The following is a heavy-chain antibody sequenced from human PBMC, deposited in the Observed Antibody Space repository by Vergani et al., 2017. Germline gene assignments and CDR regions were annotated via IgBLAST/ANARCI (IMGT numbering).Heavy chain of an antibody. CDR2: ISSSSSYI. Sequence: EVQLVESGGGLVKPGGSLRLSCAASGFTFSSYSMNWVRQAPGKGLEWVSSISSSSSYIYYADSVKGRFTISRDNAKNSLYLQMNSLRAEDTAVYYCARDMIWERAVAGNDAFDIWGQGTMVTVSS. V-gene: IGHV3-21*01. CDR1: GFTFSSYS. J-gene: IGHJ3*02. CDR3: ARDMIWERAVAGNDAFDI. D-gene: IGHD6-19*01.